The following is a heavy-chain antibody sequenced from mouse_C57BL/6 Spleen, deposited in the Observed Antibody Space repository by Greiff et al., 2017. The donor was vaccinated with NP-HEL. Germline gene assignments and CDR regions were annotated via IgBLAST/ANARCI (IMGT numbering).Heavy chain of an antibody. J-gene: IGHJ4*01. CDR3: ARDDYEDYAMDY. Sequence: EVQLQQSGPELVKPGASVKISCKASGYTFTDYYMNWVKQSHGKSLEWIGDINPNNGGTSYNQKFKGKATLTVDKSSSTAYMELRSLTSEDSAVYYCARDDYEDYAMDYWGQGTSVTVSS. D-gene: IGHD2-4*01. CDR1: GYTFTDYY. V-gene: IGHV1-26*01. CDR2: INPNNGGT.